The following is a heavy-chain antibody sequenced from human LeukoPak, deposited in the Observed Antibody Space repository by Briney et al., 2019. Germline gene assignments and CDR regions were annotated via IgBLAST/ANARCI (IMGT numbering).Heavy chain of an antibody. D-gene: IGHD3-10*01. CDR3: AKDQNYYGSGSYPVSFDY. Sequence: GGSLRLSCAASGFTFSSYWMSWVRQAPGKGLEWVANIKQDGSEKYYVDSVKGRFTISRDNAKNSLYLQMNSLRAEDTAVYYCAKDQNYYGSGSYPVSFDYWGQGTLVTVSS. CDR2: IKQDGSEK. V-gene: IGHV3-7*01. CDR1: GFTFSSYW. J-gene: IGHJ4*02.